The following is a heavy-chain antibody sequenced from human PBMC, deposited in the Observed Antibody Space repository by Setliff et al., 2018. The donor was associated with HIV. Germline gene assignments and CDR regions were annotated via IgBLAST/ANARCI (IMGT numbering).Heavy chain of an antibody. CDR1: NYTFTTYG. CDR3: ARQLSNSLGS. J-gene: IGHJ5*02. D-gene: IGHD1-1*01. V-gene: IGHV1-18*01. CDR2: ISPHNADK. Sequence: WASVKVSCKASNYTFTTYGISGVRQAPGQGLEWMGWISPHNADKNIPQRFRGRVTMTRDTSINTAYMELSGLRSDDTAVYYCARQLSNSLGSWGQGTPVTVSS.